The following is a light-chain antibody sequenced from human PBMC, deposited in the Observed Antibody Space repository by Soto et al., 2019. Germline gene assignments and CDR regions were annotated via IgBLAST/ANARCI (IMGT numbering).Light chain of an antibody. J-gene: IGKJ1*01. CDR2: DAF. CDR3: QQYKT. CDR1: QSVSTSY. Sequence: EILFTQSPGTLSLSPGERATLSCRASQSVSTSYVAWYQQKFGKAPRLLIYDAFSRATGIPDRFSASGSGTDFTLTISRLEDEDFAVYYCQQYKTFGQGTKVDIK. V-gene: IGKV3-20*01.